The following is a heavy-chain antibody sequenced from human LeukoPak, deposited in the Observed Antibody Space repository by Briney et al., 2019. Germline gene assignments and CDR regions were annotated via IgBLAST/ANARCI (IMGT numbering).Heavy chain of an antibody. CDR3: ARTDIVLIAMETDAFDI. CDR2: INPNSGGT. V-gene: IGHV1-2*02. CDR1: GYTITGYY. J-gene: IGHJ3*02. Sequence: ASVKVSCKASGYTITGYYMHWVRQAPGQGLEWMGWINPNSGGTNYAQKFQGRVTMTRDTSISTAYMELSRLRSDDTAVYYCARTDIVLIAMETDAFDIWGQGTMVTVSS. D-gene: IGHD2-8*01.